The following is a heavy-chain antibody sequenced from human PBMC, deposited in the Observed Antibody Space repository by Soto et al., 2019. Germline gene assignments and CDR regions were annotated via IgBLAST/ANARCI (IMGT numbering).Heavy chain of an antibody. CDR3: AKGGWVVPAANYYYYYGMDV. CDR1: GFTFSSYA. Sequence: PGGSLRLSCAASGFTFSSYAMSWVRQAPGKGLEWVSAISGSGGSTYYADSVKGRFTISRDNSKNTLYLQMNSLRAEDTAVYYCAKGGWVVPAANYYYYYGMDVWGQGTTVTVSS. CDR2: ISGSGGST. D-gene: IGHD2-2*01. J-gene: IGHJ6*02. V-gene: IGHV3-23*01.